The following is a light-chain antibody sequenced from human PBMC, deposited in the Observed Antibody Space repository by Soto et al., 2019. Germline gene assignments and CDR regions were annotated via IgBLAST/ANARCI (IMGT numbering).Light chain of an antibody. Sequence: EIVLTQSPVTLSLSPGERATLSCRASQSVSRGYLAWYQQRPGRAPRVLIYDASTRATGIPDRFSGSGSGTDFTLTISRLEPEDFAVYYCQQYGSSGTFGQGTKVDIK. CDR1: QSVSRGY. J-gene: IGKJ1*01. CDR3: QQYGSSGT. V-gene: IGKV3-20*01. CDR2: DAS.